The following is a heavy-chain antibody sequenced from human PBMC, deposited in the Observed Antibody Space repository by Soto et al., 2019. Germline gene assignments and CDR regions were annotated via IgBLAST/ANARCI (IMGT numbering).Heavy chain of an antibody. Sequence: HPGGSLRLSCAASGFTFSIYAMSWFRQAPGKGLEWVSAISGSGGSTYYADSVKGRFTISRDNSKNTLYLQMNSLRAEDTAVYYCATELRFLEWLPRNYYMDVWGKGTTVTVSS. CDR1: GFTFSIYA. D-gene: IGHD3-3*01. J-gene: IGHJ6*03. CDR2: ISGSGGST. CDR3: ATELRFLEWLPRNYYMDV. V-gene: IGHV3-23*01.